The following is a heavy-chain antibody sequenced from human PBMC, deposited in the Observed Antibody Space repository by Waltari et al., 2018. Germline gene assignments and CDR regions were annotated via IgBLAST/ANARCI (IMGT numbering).Heavy chain of an antibody. Sequence: EVQLVESGGGLVKPGGSLRLSCGASGYHFRNARMIWVRQAPGKGLEWVGRIKNKADGGTTDYATPVKGRFSISRDDSKSTLYLQMNTLKSEDTAVYYCTTDPVLTAFDYWGQGTLVTVSS. CDR3: TTDPVLTAFDY. V-gene: IGHV3-15*01. CDR1: GYHFRNAR. J-gene: IGHJ4*02. D-gene: IGHD2-15*01. CDR2: IKNKADGGTT.